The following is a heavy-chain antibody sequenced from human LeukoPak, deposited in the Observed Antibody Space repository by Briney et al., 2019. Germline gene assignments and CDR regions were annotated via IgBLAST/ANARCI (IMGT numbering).Heavy chain of an antibody. CDR3: ARASAAAPFDC. CDR1: GGSISSGSYY. J-gene: IGHJ4*02. D-gene: IGHD2-2*01. V-gene: IGHV4-61*02. Sequence: SETLSLTCTVSGGSISSGSYYWSWIRQPAGKGLEWIGRIYTSGSTNYNPSLKSRVTISVDTSKNQFSLKLSSVTAADTAVYYCARASAAAPFDCWGQGTLVTVSS. CDR2: IYTSGST.